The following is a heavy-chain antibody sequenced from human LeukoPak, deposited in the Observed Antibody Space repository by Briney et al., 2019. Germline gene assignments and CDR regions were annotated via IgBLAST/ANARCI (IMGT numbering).Heavy chain of an antibody. Sequence: PGGSLRHSCAASGFTFSSYGSHWVRQAPGKGLEWVANINLDGSQKYYVDSLKGRFTISRDNAKNSLYLQMNSLRAEDTAVYYCARDVDYANPRHDYWGQGTLVTVSS. D-gene: IGHD4/OR15-4a*01. CDR2: INLDGSQK. V-gene: IGHV3-7*01. CDR3: ARDVDYANPRHDY. CDR1: GFTFSSYG. J-gene: IGHJ4*02.